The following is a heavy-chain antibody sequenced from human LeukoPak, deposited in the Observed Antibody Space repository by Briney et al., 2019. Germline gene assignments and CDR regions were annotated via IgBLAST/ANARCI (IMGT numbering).Heavy chain of an antibody. J-gene: IGHJ4*02. CDR3: ARGVVASRPNHFDY. V-gene: IGHV1-69*13. CDR2: IIPIFGTA. D-gene: IGHD1-14*01. Sequence: SVKASCKASGDTFSSYAISWVRQAPGQGLEWMGGIIPIFGTANYAQKFQGRVTITADESTTTAYMELSSLRSEDTAVYYCARGVVASRPNHFDYWGQGTLVTVSS. CDR1: GDTFSSYA.